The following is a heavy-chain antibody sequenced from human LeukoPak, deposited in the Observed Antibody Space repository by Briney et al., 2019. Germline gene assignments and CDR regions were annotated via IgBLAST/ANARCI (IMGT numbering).Heavy chain of an antibody. CDR3: EKVRSVGYYFDY. Sequence: GGSLRLSCAASGFTFSSYAMSWVRQAPGKGLEWVSAISGSGGSTYSADSVRGGFIISRDNSKNTLYLQMSGLRAEETSVYYCEKVRSVGYYFDYWGQGTLVTVSS. J-gene: IGHJ4*02. V-gene: IGHV3-23*01. D-gene: IGHD5/OR15-5a*01. CDR1: GFTFSSYA. CDR2: ISGSGGST.